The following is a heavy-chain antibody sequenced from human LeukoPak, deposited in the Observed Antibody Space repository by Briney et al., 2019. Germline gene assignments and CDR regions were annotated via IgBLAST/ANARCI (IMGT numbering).Heavy chain of an antibody. J-gene: IGHJ4*02. V-gene: IGHV3-30*04. CDR2: ISYDGSNK. Sequence: PGGSLRLSCAASGFTFSSYAMHWVRQAPGKGLEWVAVISYDGSNKYYADSVKGRFTISRDNSKNTLYLQMNSLRSEDTAVYYCARVSVTTWAQYDYWGQGTLVTVSS. D-gene: IGHD4-17*01. CDR3: ARVSVTTWAQYDY. CDR1: GFTFSSYA.